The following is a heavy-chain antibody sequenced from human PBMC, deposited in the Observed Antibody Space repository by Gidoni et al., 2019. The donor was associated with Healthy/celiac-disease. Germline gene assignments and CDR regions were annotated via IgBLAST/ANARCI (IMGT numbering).Heavy chain of an antibody. V-gene: IGHV4-34*01. D-gene: IGHD2-15*01. CDR2: INHSGST. CDR1: GGSFSGYY. CDR3: ARGWFGYCSGGSCYGFHYFDY. J-gene: IGHJ4*02. Sequence: GGSFSGYYWSWIRQPPGKGLEWIGEINHSGSTNYNPSLKSRVTISVDTSKNQFSLKLSSVTAADTAVYYCARGWFGYCSGGSCYGFHYFDYWGQGTLVTVSS.